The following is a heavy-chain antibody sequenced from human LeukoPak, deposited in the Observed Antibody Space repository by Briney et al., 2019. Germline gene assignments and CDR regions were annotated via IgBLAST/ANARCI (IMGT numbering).Heavy chain of an antibody. V-gene: IGHV3-48*01. CDR2: ISSSSGAT. CDR1: GFTFNTYN. CDR3: ASLSTVTPSLDGMDV. J-gene: IGHJ6*02. Sequence: GGSLRLSCAASGFTFNTYNMNWVRQTPSKGLEWISYISSSSGATYYADSVKGRFTISRDNSKNTLYLQMNSLRAEDTAVYYCASLSTVTPSLDGMDVWGQGTTVTVSS. D-gene: IGHD4-17*01.